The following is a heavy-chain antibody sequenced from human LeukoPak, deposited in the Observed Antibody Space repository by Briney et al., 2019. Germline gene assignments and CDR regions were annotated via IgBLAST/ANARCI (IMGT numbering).Heavy chain of an antibody. V-gene: IGHV1-3*01. J-gene: IGHJ4*02. CDR3: ARDYSGYYYDSSGYLAPHYFDY. CDR2: INAGNGNT. D-gene: IGHD3-22*01. CDR1: GYTFTSYA. Sequence: ASVKVSCKDSGYTFTSYAMHWVRQAPGQRLEWMGWINAGNGNTKYSQKFQGRVTITRDTSASTAYMELSSLRSEDTAVYYCARDYSGYYYDSSGYLAPHYFDYWGQGTLVTVSS.